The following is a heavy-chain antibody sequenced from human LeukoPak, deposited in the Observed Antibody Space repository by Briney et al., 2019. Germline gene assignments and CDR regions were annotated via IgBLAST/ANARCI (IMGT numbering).Heavy chain of an antibody. J-gene: IGHJ3*02. V-gene: IGHV3-23*01. CDR3: AKDPGGWFSGGAFDI. CDR2: IRGSGDST. D-gene: IGHD6-19*01. CDR1: GFTFSSYD. Sequence: GGSLRLSCAASGFTFSSYDMRWVRQAPGKGLEWVSVIRGSGDSTYYADSVKGRFTISRDNSKNTLYLQMNSLRAEDTAVYYCAKDPGGWFSGGAFDIWGQGTMVTVSS.